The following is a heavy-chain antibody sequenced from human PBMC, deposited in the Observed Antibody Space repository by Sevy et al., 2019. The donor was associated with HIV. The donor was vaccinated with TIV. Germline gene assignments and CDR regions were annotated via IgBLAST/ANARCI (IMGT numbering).Heavy chain of an antibody. D-gene: IGHD2-2*01. V-gene: IGHV3-7*03. Sequence: GGSLRLSCAVSGFTFRSYWMSWVRQAPGKGLEWVAHIKVDGSEKYHVDSVKGRFTISRDNAKNSLFLQMNSLRVEDTAVYYCARDCSSTSCLWGLDVWGQGTMVTVSS. CDR3: ARDCSSTSCLWGLDV. CDR2: IKVDGSEK. CDR1: GFTFRSYW. J-gene: IGHJ6*02.